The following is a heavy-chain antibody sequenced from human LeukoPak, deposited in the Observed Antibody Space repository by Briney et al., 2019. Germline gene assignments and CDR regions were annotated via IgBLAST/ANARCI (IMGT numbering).Heavy chain of an antibody. D-gene: IGHD3-22*01. CDR3: AKDWYYDSSGYYSIRAFDY. Sequence: GGFLRLSCAASGFTFSSYEMNWVRQAPGKGLEWVSYISSSGSTIYYADSVKGRFTISRDNSKNTLYLQMNSLRAEDTAVYYCAKDWYYDSSGYYSIRAFDYWGQGTLVTVSS. CDR2: ISSSGSTI. CDR1: GFTFSSYE. J-gene: IGHJ4*02. V-gene: IGHV3-48*03.